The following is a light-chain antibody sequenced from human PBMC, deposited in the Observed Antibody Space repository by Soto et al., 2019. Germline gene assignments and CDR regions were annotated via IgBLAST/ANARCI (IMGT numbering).Light chain of an antibody. CDR2: WAS. CDR1: QSVLYSPNNKNF. V-gene: IGKV4-1*01. CDR3: QQYYSTPPT. Sequence: DIVMTQSPDSLAVSLGERATINCKSSQSVLYSPNNKNFLSWYQQKPGQPPKLLIYWASTRESGVPDRFSGSGSGTDFTLTISSLQAEDVAVFYCQQYYSTPPTFGQGTKVEIK. J-gene: IGKJ1*01.